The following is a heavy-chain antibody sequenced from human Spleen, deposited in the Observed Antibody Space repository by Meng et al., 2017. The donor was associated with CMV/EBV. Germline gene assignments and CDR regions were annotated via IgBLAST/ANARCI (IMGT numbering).Heavy chain of an antibody. Sequence: YSFTNYGITWVRQAPGQGLEWMGWISTYNDNTNYAQKSQGRVTMTTDTPSNTAYMELKSLRSDDTAVYYCARGGYQQLSRRWWFDPWGQGTLVTVSS. J-gene: IGHJ5*02. V-gene: IGHV1-18*01. CDR3: ARGGYQQLSRRWWFDP. D-gene: IGHD2-2*01. CDR2: ISTYNDNT. CDR1: YSFTNYG.